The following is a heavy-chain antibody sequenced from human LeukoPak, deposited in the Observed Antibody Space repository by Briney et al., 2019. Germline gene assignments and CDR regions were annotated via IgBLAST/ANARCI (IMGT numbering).Heavy chain of an antibody. CDR1: GFTFSSYA. J-gene: IGHJ4*02. CDR3: AKGSTNYDFWSGYYGIYFDY. D-gene: IGHD3-3*01. V-gene: IGHV3-64*01. CDR2: ISSNGGST. Sequence: GGSLRLSCAASGFTFSSYAMHWVRQAPGKGLEYVSAISSNGGSTYYANSVKGRFTISRDNSKNTLYLQMGSLRAEDTAVYYCAKGSTNYDFWSGYYGIYFDYWGQGTLVTVSS.